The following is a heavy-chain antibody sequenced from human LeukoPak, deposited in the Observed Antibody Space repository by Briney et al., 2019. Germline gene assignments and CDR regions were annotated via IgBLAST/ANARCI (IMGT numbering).Heavy chain of an antibody. Sequence: SETLSLTCSVSGGYIRNYYWSWIRQPPGKGLEWIGFTFYSGSTNYNPSLKNRVTISVDTSKNQFSLKLTSVTAADTAMYYCAREGSGDRYFDFWGQGTLVAVFS. V-gene: IGHV4-59*01. J-gene: IGHJ4*02. D-gene: IGHD7-27*01. CDR3: AREGSGDRYFDF. CDR1: GGYIRNYY. CDR2: TFYSGST.